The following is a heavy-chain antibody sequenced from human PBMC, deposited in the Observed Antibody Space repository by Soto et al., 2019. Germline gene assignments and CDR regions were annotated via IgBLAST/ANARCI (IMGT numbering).Heavy chain of an antibody. CDR2: IYHSGST. V-gene: IGHV4-38-2*01. J-gene: IGHJ4*02. D-gene: IGHD3-10*01. CDR1: GYSISSGYY. CDR3: ARAQSHYYGSGSYRGYFDY. Sequence: PSETLSLTCAVSGYSISSGYYWGWIRQPPGKGLEWIGSIYHSGSTYYNPSLKSRVTISVDTSKNQFSLKLSSVTAAHTAVYYCARAQSHYYGSGSYRGYFDYWGQGTLVTVSS.